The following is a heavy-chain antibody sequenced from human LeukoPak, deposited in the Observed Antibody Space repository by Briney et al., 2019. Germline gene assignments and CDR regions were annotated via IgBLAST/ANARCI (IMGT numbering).Heavy chain of an antibody. V-gene: IGHV1-3*01. CDR2: INAGNGNT. Sequence: GASVKVSCKASGYTFTSYAMHWVRQAPGQRLEWMGWINAGNGNTKYSQKFQGRVTITRDTSASTAYMELSSLRSEDTAVYYYARDRGDPTDYYFDYWGQGTLVTVSS. J-gene: IGHJ4*02. CDR1: GYTFTSYA. CDR3: ARDRGDPTDYYFDY. D-gene: IGHD2-21*02.